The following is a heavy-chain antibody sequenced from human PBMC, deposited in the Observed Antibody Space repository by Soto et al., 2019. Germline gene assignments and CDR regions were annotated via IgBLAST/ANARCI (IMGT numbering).Heavy chain of an antibody. Sequence: TLSLTCTVSGGSISSGGYYWSWIRQHPGKGLEWIGYIYYSGSTYYNPSLKSRVTISVDTSKNQFSLKLSSVTAADTAVYYCARFLATTVVTRNFDYWGQGTLVTVSS. V-gene: IGHV4-31*03. D-gene: IGHD4-17*01. CDR1: GGSISSGGYY. CDR3: ARFLATTVVTRNFDY. J-gene: IGHJ4*02. CDR2: IYYSGST.